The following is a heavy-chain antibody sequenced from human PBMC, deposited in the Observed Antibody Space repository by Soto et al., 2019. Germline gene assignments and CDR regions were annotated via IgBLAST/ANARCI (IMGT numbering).Heavy chain of an antibody. Sequence: GASVKVSCKASGYTFTSYYMHWVRQAPGQGLEWMGIINPSGGSTSYAQKFQGRVTMTRDTSTSTVYMELSSLRSEDTAVYYCARDGYNWNYVGWFDPWGQGTLVTVSS. CDR3: ARDGYNWNYVGWFDP. J-gene: IGHJ5*02. D-gene: IGHD1-7*01. V-gene: IGHV1-46*01. CDR1: GYTFTSYY. CDR2: INPSGGST.